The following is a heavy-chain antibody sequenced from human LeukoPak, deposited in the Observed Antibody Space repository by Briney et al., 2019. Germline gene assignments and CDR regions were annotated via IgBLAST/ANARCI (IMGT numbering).Heavy chain of an antibody. CDR3: ARGGVPEATSGWFDP. CDR2: ISDDVTAT. J-gene: IGHJ5*02. Sequence: PGGSLRLSCAASGFTFSTYGMSWVRQAPGKGLEWVSTISDDVTATYYTDSVKGRFTISRDNSENMLYLQLNTLRAEDTAIYYCARGGVPEATSGWFDPWGQGTLVTVSS. D-gene: IGHD6-25*01. V-gene: IGHV3-23*01. CDR1: GFTFSTYG.